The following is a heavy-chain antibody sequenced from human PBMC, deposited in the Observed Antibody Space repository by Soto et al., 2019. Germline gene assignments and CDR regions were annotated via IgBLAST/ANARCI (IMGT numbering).Heavy chain of an antibody. Sequence: QVQLVQSGAEVKRPGSSVKVSCKASGDTFTFYSINWVRQAPGLGLEWMGRINPILSMSNYAQRFQGRVTMTADKATSTAYMELSSLRSEDTATYYCASSYGSGYRAVDYWGQGALVTVSS. V-gene: IGHV1-69*02. J-gene: IGHJ4*02. CDR2: INPILSMS. D-gene: IGHD3-10*01. CDR1: GDTFTFYS. CDR3: ASSYGSGYRAVDY.